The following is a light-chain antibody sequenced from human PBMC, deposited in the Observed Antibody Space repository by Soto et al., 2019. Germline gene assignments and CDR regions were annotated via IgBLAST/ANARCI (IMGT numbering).Light chain of an antibody. V-gene: IGLV1-47*02. CDR2: SNN. Sequence: QSVLTHPPSASGTPGQRVTITCSGSTSNIGSNYVYWYQQRPGTAPKLLIYSNNQRPSGVPDRFSGSKSGTSASLAISGLRSEDEADYYCAAWDDSLSGLVFGTGTKVTVL. J-gene: IGLJ1*01. CDR3: AAWDDSLSGLV. CDR1: TSNIGSNY.